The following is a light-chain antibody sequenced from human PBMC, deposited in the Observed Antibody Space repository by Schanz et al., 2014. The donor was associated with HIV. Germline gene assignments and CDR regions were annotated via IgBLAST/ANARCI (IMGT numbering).Light chain of an antibody. V-gene: IGLV1-40*01. CDR3: QSYDTSLSGGV. J-gene: IGLJ3*02. CDR1: SSNIGAGYD. Sequence: QSVLTQPPSVSGAPGQRVTISCTGSSSNIGAGYDVHWYQQLPGTAPKLLIYGNSNRPSGVPDRISASKSGTSASLAITGLQAEDEADYYCQSYDTSLSGGVFGGGTKLTVL. CDR2: GNS.